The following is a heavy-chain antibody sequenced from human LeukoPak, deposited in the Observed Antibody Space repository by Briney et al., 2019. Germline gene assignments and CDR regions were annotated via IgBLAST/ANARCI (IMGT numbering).Heavy chain of an antibody. J-gene: IGHJ1*01. CDR2: IYPGDSDT. Sequence: GESLKISCKGSEYSFTNYWIGWVRQMPGKGLEWMGIIYPGDSDTRYSPSFQGQVTISADRSISTAYLQWSSLKASDTAMYFCATYAGSYSKYFQHWGQGTLVTVSS. CDR3: ATYAGSYSKYFQH. CDR1: EYSFTNYW. V-gene: IGHV5-51*01. D-gene: IGHD3-10*01.